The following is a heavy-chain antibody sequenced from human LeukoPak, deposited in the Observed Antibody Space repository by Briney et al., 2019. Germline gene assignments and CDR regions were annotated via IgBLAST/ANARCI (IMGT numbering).Heavy chain of an antibody. D-gene: IGHD3-22*01. CDR3: ARGLTDYDSSGYFPLYYYYYMDV. J-gene: IGHJ6*03. CDR1: GYTFTGYY. Sequence: ASVKVSCKASGYTFTGYYMHWVRQAPGQGLEWMGWINPNSGGANYAQKFQGRVTMTRDTSISTAYMELSRLRSDDTAVYYCARGLTDYDSSGYFPLYYYYYMDVWGKGTTVTVSS. V-gene: IGHV1-2*02. CDR2: INPNSGGA.